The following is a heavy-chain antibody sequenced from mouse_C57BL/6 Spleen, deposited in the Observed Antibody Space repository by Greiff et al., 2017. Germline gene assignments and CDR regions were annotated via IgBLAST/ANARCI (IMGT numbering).Heavy chain of an antibody. J-gene: IGHJ2*01. D-gene: IGHD1-1*01. Sequence: VQGVESGAELVRPGASVTLSCKASGYTFTDYEMHWVKQTPVHGLEWIGAIDPETGGTAYNQKFKGKAILTADKSSSTAYMELRSLTSEDSAVYYCTRSGYYGSRGYWGQGTTLTVSS. CDR2: IDPETGGT. V-gene: IGHV1-15*01. CDR3: TRSGYYGSRGY. CDR1: GYTFTDYE.